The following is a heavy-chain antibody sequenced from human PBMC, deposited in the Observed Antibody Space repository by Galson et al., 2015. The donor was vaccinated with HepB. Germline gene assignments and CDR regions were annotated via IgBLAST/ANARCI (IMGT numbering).Heavy chain of an antibody. D-gene: IGHD3-16*01. CDR2: ISNDERKR. CDR3: AREIWGSFDY. V-gene: IGHV3-30*01. Sequence: SLRLSCAASGFTFTAYSMHWVRQAPGKGLECVAVISNDERKRYYADSVRGRFAIHRDNSRNTLHLQMDSLRGEDTALYYCAREIWGSFDYWGQGALVTVSS. CDR1: GFTFTAYS. J-gene: IGHJ4*02.